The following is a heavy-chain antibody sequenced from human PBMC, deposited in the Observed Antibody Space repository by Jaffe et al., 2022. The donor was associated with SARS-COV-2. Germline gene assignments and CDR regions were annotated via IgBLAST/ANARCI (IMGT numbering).Heavy chain of an antibody. J-gene: IGHJ4*02. CDR3: ARAISAHGVLGSADLDS. D-gene: IGHD2-8*01. CDR2: TNPSSGNT. CDR1: GYTFASYD. V-gene: IGHV1-8*01. Sequence: QVQLVQSGAEVREPGASVKVSCKASGYTFASYDVNWVRQATGQGLEWMGWTNPSSGNTGFAQQFQGRLTMTRDTSINTVFMELSSLRSEDTAVYYCARAISAHGVLGSADLDSWGQGTLVTVSS.